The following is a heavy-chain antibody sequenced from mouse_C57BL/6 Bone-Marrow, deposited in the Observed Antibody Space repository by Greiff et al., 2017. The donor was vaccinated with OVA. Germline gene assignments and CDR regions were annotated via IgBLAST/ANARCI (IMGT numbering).Heavy chain of an antibody. CDR3: ARHAYDYDRAMDY. V-gene: IGHV2-6-1*01. J-gene: IGHJ4*01. CDR1: GFSFTSYG. CDR2: IWSDGST. Sequence: VKLMESGPGLVAPSQSLSITCTVSGFSFTSYGVHWVRQPPGKGLEWLVVIWSDGSTTYNSALKSRLSISKDNSKSQVFLKMNSLQTDDTAMYYCARHAYDYDRAMDYWGQGTTVTVSS. D-gene: IGHD2-4*01.